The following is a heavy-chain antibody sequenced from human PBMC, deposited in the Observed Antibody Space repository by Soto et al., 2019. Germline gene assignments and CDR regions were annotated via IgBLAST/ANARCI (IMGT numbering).Heavy chain of an antibody. CDR2: ISHSGSA. D-gene: IGHD2-21*02. V-gene: IGHV4-4*02. CDR3: ARVPGVVVSADDAFDI. J-gene: IGHJ3*02. CDR1: GGSVSSSNW. Sequence: QVQLQESGPGLVKPSGTLSLTCAVSGGSVSSSNWWSWVRQSPGKGLEWMGEISHSGSAHYNPSLKSRATISLDKSKNQFSLRLTSVPAADTAVYYCARVPGVVVSADDAFDIWGPGTRVIVSS.